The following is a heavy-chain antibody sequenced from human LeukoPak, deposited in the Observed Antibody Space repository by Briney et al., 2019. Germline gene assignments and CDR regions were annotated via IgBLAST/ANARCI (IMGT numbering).Heavy chain of an antibody. CDR2: ISGSGGST. Sequence: GGTLRLSCAASGFTFRSYEMNWVRQAPGKGLEWVSAISGSGGSTYYADSVKGRFTISRDNSKNTLYLQMNSLRAEDTAVYYCAKDLRNSGYAFDAFDIWGQGTMVTVSS. CDR1: GFTFRSYE. D-gene: IGHD5-12*01. J-gene: IGHJ3*02. CDR3: AKDLRNSGYAFDAFDI. V-gene: IGHV3-23*01.